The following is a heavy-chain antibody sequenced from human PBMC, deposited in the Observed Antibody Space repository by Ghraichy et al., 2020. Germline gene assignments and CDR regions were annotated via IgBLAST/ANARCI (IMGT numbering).Heavy chain of an antibody. J-gene: IGHJ4*02. CDR1: GGSFSGYY. CDR3: ARGPPVVQSGFDY. D-gene: IGHD1-1*01. Sequence: SETLSLTCAVYGGSFSGYYWSWIRQPPGKGLEWIGEINHSGSTNYNPSLKSRVTISVDTSKNQFSLKLSSVTAADTAVYYCARGPPVVQSGFDYWGQGTLVTVSS. CDR2: INHSGST. V-gene: IGHV4-34*01.